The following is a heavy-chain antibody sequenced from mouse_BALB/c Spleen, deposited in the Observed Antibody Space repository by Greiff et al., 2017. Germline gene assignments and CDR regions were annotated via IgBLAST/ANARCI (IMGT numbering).Heavy chain of an antibody. Sequence: VQGVESGPGLVAPSQSLSITCTVSGFSLTSYDISWIRQPPGKGLEWLGVIWTGGGTNYNSAFMSRLSISKDNSKSQVFLKMNSLQTDDTAIYYCVSYDYESFAYWGQGTLVTVSA. J-gene: IGHJ3*01. CDR1: GFSLTSYD. D-gene: IGHD2-4*01. V-gene: IGHV2-9-2*01. CDR3: VSYDYESFAY. CDR2: IWTGGGT.